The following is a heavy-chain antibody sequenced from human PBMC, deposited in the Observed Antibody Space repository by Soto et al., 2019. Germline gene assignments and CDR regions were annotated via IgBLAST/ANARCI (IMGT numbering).Heavy chain of an antibody. J-gene: IGHJ6*02. V-gene: IGHV1-2*02. CDR2: INPHSGGT. Sequence: SVKVSCNASGYTFTRYYIHWVRQAPGQGLEWMGWINPHSGGTNYAQKFQGRGTMTRDTSISTAYMELSRLRSDDTAVYYCESYGGYSSGPTPDYYYYYGMDVWRQGTTVTVSS. D-gene: IGHD6-19*01. CDR3: ESYGGYSSGPTPDYYYYYGMDV. CDR1: GYTFTRYY.